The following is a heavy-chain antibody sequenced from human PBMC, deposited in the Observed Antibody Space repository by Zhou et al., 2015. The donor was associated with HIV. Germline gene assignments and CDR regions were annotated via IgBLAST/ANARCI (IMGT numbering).Heavy chain of an antibody. V-gene: IGHV3-33*08. CDR3: VTPEEGY. Sequence: QVQLVESGGGVVQPGRSLRLSCAASGFTFSTFGMHWVRQAPGKGLEWVAVIWYDGSNKYYADSVKGRFTISRDNSKNTLYLQMNNLRAEDTALYYCVTPEEGYWGQGTRVTVSS. J-gene: IGHJ4*02. CDR1: GFTFSTFG. CDR2: IWYDGSNK.